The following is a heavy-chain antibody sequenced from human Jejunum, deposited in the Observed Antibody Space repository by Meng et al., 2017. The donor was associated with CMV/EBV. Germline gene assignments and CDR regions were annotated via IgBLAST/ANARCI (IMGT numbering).Heavy chain of an antibody. CDR3: IRNERTVQRD. Sequence: ERRLAESWGDSYRPVCCPAASRAAPGAIVRTADIHWVRQAAGNGREWVCRIRTKVNSTATLSTAWLTGRLTISKEDSKNKAYLQTNSLKTEDTAVNYCIRNERTVQRDWGQGTLVTVSS. V-gene: IGHV3-73*02. CDR1: GAIVRTAD. D-gene: IGHD3/OR15-3a*01. CDR2: IRTKVNSTAT. J-gene: IGHJ4*02.